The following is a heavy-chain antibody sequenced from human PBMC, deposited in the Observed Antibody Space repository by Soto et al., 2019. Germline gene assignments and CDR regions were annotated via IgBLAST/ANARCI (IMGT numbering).Heavy chain of an antibody. V-gene: IGHV3-23*01. CDR3: ARQQRYMATINNDAFDI. D-gene: IGHD5-12*01. Sequence: PGGSLRLSCAASGFTFSSYAMSWVRQAPGKGLEWVSAISGSGGSTYYADSVKGRFTISRDNSKNTLYLQMNSLRAEDTAVYYCARQQRYMATINNDAFDIWGQGTMVTVSS. J-gene: IGHJ3*02. CDR1: GFTFSSYA. CDR2: ISGSGGST.